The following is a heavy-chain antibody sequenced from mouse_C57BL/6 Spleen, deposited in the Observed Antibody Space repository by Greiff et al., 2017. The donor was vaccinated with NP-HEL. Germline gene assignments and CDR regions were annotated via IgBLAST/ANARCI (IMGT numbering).Heavy chain of an antibody. J-gene: IGHJ4*01. CDR2: INPSSGYT. CDR1: ASTFTSYW. Sequence: QVQLQQSGAELAKPGASVKLSRKPSASTFTSYWMHWVKQRPGQGLEWIGYINPSSGYTKYNQKFKDKATLTADKSSSTAYMQLSSLTYEDSAVYYCARSRAMDYWGQGTSVTVSS. CDR3: ARSRAMDY. V-gene: IGHV1-7*01.